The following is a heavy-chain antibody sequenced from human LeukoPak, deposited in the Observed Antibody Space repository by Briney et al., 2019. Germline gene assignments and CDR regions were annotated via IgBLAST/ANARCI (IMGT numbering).Heavy chain of an antibody. CDR1: GGSISSSSYY. Sequence: SETLSLTCTVSGGSISSSSYYWGWIRQPPGKGLEWIGSIYYSGSTYYNPSLKSRVTISVDTSKNQFSLKLSSVTAADTAVYYCAGGRCSSISCADAFDIWGQGTMVTVSS. CDR2: IYYSGST. J-gene: IGHJ3*02. V-gene: IGHV4-39*01. CDR3: AGGRCSSISCADAFDI. D-gene: IGHD2-2*01.